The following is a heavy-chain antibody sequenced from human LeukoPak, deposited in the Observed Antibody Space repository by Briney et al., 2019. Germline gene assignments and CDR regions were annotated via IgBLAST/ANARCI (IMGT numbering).Heavy chain of an antibody. Sequence: PGGSLRLSCVASGFNFGDYYMSWVRQAPGKGLEWVSVIYSGGSTYYADSVKGRFTISRDNSKSTLYIQMNSLRAEDTAVYYCARAKPKNMVRGLIMRRESRYYFDYWGQGTLVTVSS. V-gene: IGHV3-53*01. CDR2: IYSGGST. J-gene: IGHJ4*02. D-gene: IGHD3-10*01. CDR3: ARAKPKNMVRGLIMRRESRYYFDY. CDR1: GFNFGDYY.